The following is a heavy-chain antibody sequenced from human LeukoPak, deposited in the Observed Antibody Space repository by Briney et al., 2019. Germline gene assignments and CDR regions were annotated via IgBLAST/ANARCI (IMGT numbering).Heavy chain of an antibody. Sequence: GGSLRLSCAASGFTVSSNYMSWVRQAPGKGLEWVSVIYSGGSTYYADSVKGRFTISRDNSKNTLYLQMNSLRAEDTAVYYCASSFGYCSGGSCYWFDPWGQGTLVTVSS. CDR3: ASSFGYCSGGSCYWFDP. CDR2: IYSGGST. CDR1: GFTVSSNY. J-gene: IGHJ5*02. D-gene: IGHD2-15*01. V-gene: IGHV3-53*01.